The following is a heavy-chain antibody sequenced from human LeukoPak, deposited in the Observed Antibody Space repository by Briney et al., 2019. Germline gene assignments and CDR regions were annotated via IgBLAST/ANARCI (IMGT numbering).Heavy chain of an antibody. J-gene: IGHJ4*02. V-gene: IGHV3-23*01. Sequence: PGGSLRLSCAASGFTFSGYAMSWVRQAPGKGLESVSTISDRGDSTYYADSVKGRFTISRDNSKNTLYLQMNSLSVEDTAVYYCATSSSRVELYWGQGTLVTVSS. CDR3: ATSSSRVELY. CDR2: ISDRGDST. D-gene: IGHD1-7*01. CDR1: GFTFSGYA.